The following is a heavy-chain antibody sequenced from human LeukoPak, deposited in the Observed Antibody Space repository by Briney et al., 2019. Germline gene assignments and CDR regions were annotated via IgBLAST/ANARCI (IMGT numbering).Heavy chain of an antibody. Sequence: GGSLRLSCAASGFTLSDYYMSWVRQAPGKGLEWVSYISSSGSTIYYADSVKGRFTISRDNARNSLYLQMNSLRAEDTAVYYCALDQYYYGSGSPDYWGQGTLVTVSS. CDR3: ALDQYYYGSGSPDY. V-gene: IGHV3-11*01. J-gene: IGHJ4*02. CDR2: ISSSGSTI. D-gene: IGHD3-10*01. CDR1: GFTLSDYY.